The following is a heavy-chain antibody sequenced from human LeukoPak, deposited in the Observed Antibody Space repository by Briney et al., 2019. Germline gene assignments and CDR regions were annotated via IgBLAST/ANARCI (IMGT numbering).Heavy chain of an antibody. CDR1: GFTFSDYY. J-gene: IGHJ4*02. D-gene: IGHD5-18*01. Sequence: GGSLRLSCAASGFTFSDYYMTWVRQAPGKGLEWLSYITNRGDTVFYADSVKGRFTISRDNSKNTLYLQMNSLRAEDTAVYYCAKEGGIQLWSSYYWGQGTLVTVSS. CDR3: AKEGGIQLWSSYY. V-gene: IGHV3-11*01. CDR2: ITNRGDTV.